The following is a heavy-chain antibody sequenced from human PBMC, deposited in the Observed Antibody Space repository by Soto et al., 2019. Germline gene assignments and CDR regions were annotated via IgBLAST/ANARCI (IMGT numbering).Heavy chain of an antibody. CDR3: ARQPNYDFWSGYRNWFDP. Sequence: ASGKVSCKASGYTFTSYGISWVRQAPGQGLEWMGWISAYNGNTNYAQKLQGRVTMTTDTSTSTAYMGLRSLRSDDTAVYYCARQPNYDFWSGYRNWFDPWGQGTLVTVSS. CDR1: GYTFTSYG. D-gene: IGHD3-3*01. V-gene: IGHV1-18*01. CDR2: ISAYNGNT. J-gene: IGHJ5*02.